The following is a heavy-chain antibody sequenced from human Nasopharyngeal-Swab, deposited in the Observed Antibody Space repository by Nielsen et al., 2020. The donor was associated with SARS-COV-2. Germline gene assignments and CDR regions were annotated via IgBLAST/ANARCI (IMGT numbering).Heavy chain of an antibody. J-gene: IGHJ4*02. CDR2: INPNSGGT. CDR1: RYTFTGYY. V-gene: IGHV1-2*06. Sequence: ASLKVSCKASRYTFTGYYMHWVRQAPGQGLEWMGRINPNSGGTNYAQKFQGRVTMTRDTSISTAYMELSRLRSDDTAVYYCARAVYSSSWYYFDYWGQGTLVTVSS. CDR3: ARAVYSSSWYYFDY. D-gene: IGHD6-13*01.